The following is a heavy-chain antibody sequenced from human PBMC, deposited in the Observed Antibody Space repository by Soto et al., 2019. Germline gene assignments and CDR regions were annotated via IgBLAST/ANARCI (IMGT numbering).Heavy chain of an antibody. D-gene: IGHD6-6*01. Sequence: GGSLRLSCAASGFTFSSYSMNWVRQAPGKGLEWVSYISSSSSTIYYADSVKGRFTISRDNAKNSLYLQMNSLRAEDTAVYYCARGITPYSSSSRGCDYWGQGTLVTVSS. J-gene: IGHJ4*02. CDR2: ISSSSSTI. CDR3: ARGITPYSSSSRGCDY. V-gene: IGHV3-48*04. CDR1: GFTFSSYS.